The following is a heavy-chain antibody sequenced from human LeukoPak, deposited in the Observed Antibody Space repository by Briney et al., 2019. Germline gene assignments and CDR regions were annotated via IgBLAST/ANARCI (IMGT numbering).Heavy chain of an antibody. D-gene: IGHD3-10*01. V-gene: IGHV4-4*07. CDR3: ARDSYGERGGFGQ. CDR2: IHISGST. Sequence: PSETLSLTCTVSGGSISSYYWGWIRQPAGKGLEWIGRIHISGSTNYNTSLKSRVTMSVDTSKNQFSLKLSSVTAADTAVYYCARDSYGERGGFGQWGQGTLVTVSS. J-gene: IGHJ4*02. CDR1: GGSISSYY.